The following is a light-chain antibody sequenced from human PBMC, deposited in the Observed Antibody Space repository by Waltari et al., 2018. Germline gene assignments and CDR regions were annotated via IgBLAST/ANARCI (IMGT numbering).Light chain of an antibody. CDR3: NSYTSSNTLV. V-gene: IGLV2-14*03. J-gene: IGLJ2*01. CDR2: DVS. CDR1: SSDIGSYNY. Sequence: QSALTQPASVSGSPGQSITISCTGTSSDIGSYNYVSWYQQHPGKAPKLIIYDVSNRPSGVSSRFSGSKSGNTASLTISGLQTEDEADYYCNSYTSSNTLVFGGGTKLTVL.